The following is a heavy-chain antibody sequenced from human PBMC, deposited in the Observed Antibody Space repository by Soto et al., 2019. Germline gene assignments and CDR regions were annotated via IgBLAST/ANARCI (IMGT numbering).Heavy chain of an antibody. CDR1: GFTFSNAW. CDR3: TTEGYCTNGVCYTPYYYYYMDV. D-gene: IGHD2-8*01. Sequence: EVQLVESGGGLVKPGGSLRLSCAASGFTFSNAWMSWVRQAPGKGLEWVSRIKSKTDGGTTDYAAPVKGRFTISRDDSKNTLYLQMNSLKTEDTAVYYCTTEGYCTNGVCYTPYYYYYMDVWGKGTTVTVSS. J-gene: IGHJ6*03. CDR2: IKSKTDGGTT. V-gene: IGHV3-15*01.